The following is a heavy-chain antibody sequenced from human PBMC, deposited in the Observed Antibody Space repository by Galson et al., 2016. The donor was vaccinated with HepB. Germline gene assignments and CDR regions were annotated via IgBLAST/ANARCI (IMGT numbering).Heavy chain of an antibody. V-gene: IGHV3-23*03. CDR3: AKAYGVDSYHFND. J-gene: IGHJ4*02. CDR1: GFAFSAYG. CDR2: IYSGGRT. D-gene: IGHD4-17*01. Sequence: SLRLSCAASGFAFSAYGMNWVRQAPGKGLEWVSIIYSGGRTYYADSVKGRFTISRDNSKNTVYLQMDRLRAEDTAVYYCAKAYGVDSYHFNDWGQGTLVTVSS.